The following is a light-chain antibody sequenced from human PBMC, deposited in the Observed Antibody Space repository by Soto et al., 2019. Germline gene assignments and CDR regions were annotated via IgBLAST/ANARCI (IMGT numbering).Light chain of an antibody. CDR3: HQYNMWPPLI. J-gene: IGKJ4*01. V-gene: IGKV3-15*01. CDR2: GAS. Sequence: EIVMTQSPATLSVSPGESATLSCRASQSVRSNLAWYQQKPGQAPRLLIYGASTRATGIPARFSGSGSGTEFTLIISGLQSEDFAVYYCHQYNMWPPLIFGGGTKVEIK. CDR1: QSVRSN.